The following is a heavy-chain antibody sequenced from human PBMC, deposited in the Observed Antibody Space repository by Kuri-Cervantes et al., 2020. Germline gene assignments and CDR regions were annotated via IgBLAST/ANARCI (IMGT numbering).Heavy chain of an antibody. V-gene: IGHV3-11*01. Sequence: GESLKISCAASGFTFSYYYMSWLRQPPGKGLEWVSYISSSGSTIYYADSVKVRFTISRDNAKNSLYLQMNSLRAEDTAVYYCARARGRPFDVMDVWGQGTTVTVSS. CDR1: GFTFSYYY. CDR3: ARARGRPFDVMDV. CDR2: ISSSGSTI. J-gene: IGHJ6*01.